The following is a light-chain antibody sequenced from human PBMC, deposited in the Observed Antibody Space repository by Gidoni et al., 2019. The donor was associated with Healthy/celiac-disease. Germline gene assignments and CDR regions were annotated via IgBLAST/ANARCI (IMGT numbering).Light chain of an antibody. J-gene: IGKJ1*01. CDR2: GAS. Sequence: EIVLTQSPGTLSLSPGERATLSCRASQSVSSSYLAWYQQNPGQAPRLLIYGASSSATGIPDRFSGSGSGTDFTLTISRLEPEDFAVYYCQQYGSSPETFGQGTKVEIK. CDR1: QSVSSSY. CDR3: QQYGSSPET. V-gene: IGKV3-20*01.